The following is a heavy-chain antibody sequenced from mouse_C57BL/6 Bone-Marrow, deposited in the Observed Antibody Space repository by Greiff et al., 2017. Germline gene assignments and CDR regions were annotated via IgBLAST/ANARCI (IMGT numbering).Heavy chain of an antibody. J-gene: IGHJ1*03. Sequence: VQLQQSVAELVRPGASVKLSCTASGFNIKNTYMHWVRQSPEQGLEWIGRIGPANGNTNYAPKFQGKATITADTSSNTAYLQLSSLTSEDTAIYYCAGPIYYCSYGWYWDVWGTGTTVTVSA. CDR1: GFNIKNTY. V-gene: IGHV14-3*01. CDR2: IGPANGNT. CDR3: AGPIYYCSYGWYWDV. D-gene: IGHD2-1*01.